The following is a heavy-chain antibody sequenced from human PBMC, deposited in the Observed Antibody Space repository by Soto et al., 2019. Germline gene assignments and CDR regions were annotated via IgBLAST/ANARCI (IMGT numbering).Heavy chain of an antibody. D-gene: IGHD2-15*01. CDR2: ISYDGSNK. CDR1: GFTFRIYA. J-gene: IGHJ6*02. CDR3: ARGDREDIAVVIGARPGEYGVDV. Sequence: ESGGGVVQPGRSLRLSCAASGFTFRIYAMHWVRQAPGKGLECVAVISYDGSNKFYRDSVKVRFTISRDNSKNTLYLQINSLRYEDTAVYYCARGDREDIAVVIGARPGEYGVDVWGQGTTVTVSS. V-gene: IGHV3-30-3*01.